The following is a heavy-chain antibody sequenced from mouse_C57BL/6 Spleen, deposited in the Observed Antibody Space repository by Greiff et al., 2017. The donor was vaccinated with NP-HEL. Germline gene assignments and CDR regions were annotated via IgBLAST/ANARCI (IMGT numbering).Heavy chain of an antibody. CDR2: IDPETGGT. Sequence: QVQLQQSGAELVRPGASVTLSCKASGYTFTDYEMHWVKQTPVHGLEWIGAIDPETGGTAYNQKFKGKAILTADKSSSTAYMELRSLTSEDSAVYYCTRTTVENFDYWGQGTTLTVSS. J-gene: IGHJ2*01. V-gene: IGHV1-15*01. CDR1: GYTFTDYE. CDR3: TRTTVENFDY. D-gene: IGHD1-1*01.